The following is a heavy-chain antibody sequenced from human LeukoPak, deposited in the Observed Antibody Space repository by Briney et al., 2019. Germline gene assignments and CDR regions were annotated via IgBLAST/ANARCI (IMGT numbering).Heavy chain of an antibody. Sequence: SVKVSCKASGGTFISYAVSWVRQAPGQGLEWMGGIIPIFGTANYAQKFQGRVTITADESTSTAYMELSSLRSEDTAVYYCAREWRMRTAAGRKNWFDPWGQGTLVTVSS. J-gene: IGHJ5*02. CDR1: GGTFISYA. V-gene: IGHV1-69*13. CDR2: IIPIFGTA. CDR3: AREWRMRTAAGRKNWFDP. D-gene: IGHD6-13*01.